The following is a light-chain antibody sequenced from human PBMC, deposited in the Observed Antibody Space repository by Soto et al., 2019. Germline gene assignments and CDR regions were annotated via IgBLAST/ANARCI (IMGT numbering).Light chain of an antibody. Sequence: EIVMTQSPATVSVSPGERATLSCRASQSVSSNLAWYQQKPGQAPRLLIYGASTRATGIPARFSGSGSGTEFTLTISSLQSEDFAVYYCQQYDNWPPPTFGGGTKVEMK. CDR1: QSVSSN. V-gene: IGKV3-15*01. CDR3: QQYDNWPPPT. J-gene: IGKJ4*01. CDR2: GAS.